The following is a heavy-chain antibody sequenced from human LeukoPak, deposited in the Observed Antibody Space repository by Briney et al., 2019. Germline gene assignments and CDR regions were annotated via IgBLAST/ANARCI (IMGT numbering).Heavy chain of an antibody. CDR3: AREQKVITFGAVIGP. CDR2: INSDGSST. CDR1: GFTFSSYW. Sequence: PGGSLRLSCAASGFTFSSYWMHWVRQAPGKGLVWVSRINSDGSSTSYADSVKGRFTISRDNAKNTLYLQMNSLRAEDTAVYYCAREQKVITFGAVIGPWGQGTLVTVSS. J-gene: IGHJ5*02. V-gene: IGHV3-74*01. D-gene: IGHD3-16*01.